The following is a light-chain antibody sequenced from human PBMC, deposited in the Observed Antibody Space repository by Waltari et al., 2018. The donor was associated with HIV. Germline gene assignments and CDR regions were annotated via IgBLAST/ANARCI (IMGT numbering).Light chain of an antibody. CDR1: QSVSSN. CDR3: QQYNNWPPLT. CDR2: GAS. V-gene: IGKV3-15*01. Sequence: EIVMTQSPATLSVSPGERATLSCRASQSVSSNLALYQQKPGQAPRLIIYGASTRATGITARFSGSGSGTEFTLNISSLQSEDFAVYYCQQYNNWPPLTFGGGTKVEIK. J-gene: IGKJ4*01.